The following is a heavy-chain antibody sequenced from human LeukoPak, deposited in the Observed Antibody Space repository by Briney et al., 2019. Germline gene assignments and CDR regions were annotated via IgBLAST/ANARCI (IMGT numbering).Heavy chain of an antibody. CDR1: GYTFTGYY. CDR3: ARDRKPRRFYYDSSGYGMDV. Sequence: ASVRVSCKASGYTFTGYYMHWVRQAPGQGLEWMGWINPNSGGTNYAQKFQGRVTMTRDTSISTAYMELSRLRSDDTAVYYCARDRKPRRFYYDSSGYGMDVWGQGTTVTVSS. CDR2: INPNSGGT. J-gene: IGHJ6*02. V-gene: IGHV1-2*02. D-gene: IGHD3-22*01.